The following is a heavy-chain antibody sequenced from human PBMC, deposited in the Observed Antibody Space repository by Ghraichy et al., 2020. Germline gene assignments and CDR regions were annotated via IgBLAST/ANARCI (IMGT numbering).Heavy chain of an antibody. J-gene: IGHJ4*02. Sequence: GGSLRLSCAASGFTFSNYWMHWVRQAPGKWLVWVSRIKSDGSNTIYADSVKGRFTISRDNATNTLYLQMNSLRAEDTAVYYCAREYCSGGRCFFGTGGSPCDDWGQGTLVTVSS. CDR2: IKSDGSNT. D-gene: IGHD2-15*01. V-gene: IGHV3-74*01. CDR3: AREYCSGGRCFFGTGGSPCDD. CDR1: GFTFSNYW.